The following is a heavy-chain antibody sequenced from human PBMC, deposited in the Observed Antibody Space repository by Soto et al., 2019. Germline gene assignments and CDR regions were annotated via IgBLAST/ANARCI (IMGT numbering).Heavy chain of an antibody. CDR2: IYPGDSDT. V-gene: IGHV5-51*01. D-gene: IGHD3-16*02. Sequence: GESLKIFCKGSGYSFTSYWSGWVRQMPGKELEWMGIIYPGDSDTRYSPSFQGQVTISADKSISTAYLQWSSLKASDTAMYYCAKIGDDYVWGSYRYPKASDAFDIWGQGTMVTVSS. J-gene: IGHJ3*02. CDR3: AKIGDDYVWGSYRYPKASDAFDI. CDR1: GYSFTSYW.